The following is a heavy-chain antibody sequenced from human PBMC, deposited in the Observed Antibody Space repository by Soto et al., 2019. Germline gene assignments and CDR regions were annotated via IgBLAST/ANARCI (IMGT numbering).Heavy chain of an antibody. J-gene: IGHJ6*02. CDR2: ISPIFGTA. D-gene: IGHD5-12*01. CDR3: ARDRAKNYYGMDV. CDR1: GGTFSSYA. Sequence: QVQLVQSGAEVKKPGSSVKVSCTASGGTFSSYAISWVRQAPGQGLEWMGGISPIFGTANYAQKLQGRVTITADESTSTAYMELSSLRSEDTAVYYCARDRAKNYYGMDVWGQGTTVTVSS. V-gene: IGHV1-69*01.